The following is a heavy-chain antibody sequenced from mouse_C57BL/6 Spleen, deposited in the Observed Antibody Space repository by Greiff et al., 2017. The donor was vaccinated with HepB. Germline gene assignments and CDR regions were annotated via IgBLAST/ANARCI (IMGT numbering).Heavy chain of an antibody. CDR1: GYAFSSSW. D-gene: IGHD2-4*01. CDR3: ARNEYDEDYAMDY. V-gene: IGHV1-82*01. J-gene: IGHJ4*01. CDR2: IYPGDGDT. Sequence: QVQLKQSGPELVKPGASVKISCKASGYAFSSSWMNWVKQRPGKGLEWIGRIYPGDGDTNYNGKFKGKATLTADKSSSTAYMQLSSLTSEDSAVYFCARNEYDEDYAMDYWGQGTSVTVSS.